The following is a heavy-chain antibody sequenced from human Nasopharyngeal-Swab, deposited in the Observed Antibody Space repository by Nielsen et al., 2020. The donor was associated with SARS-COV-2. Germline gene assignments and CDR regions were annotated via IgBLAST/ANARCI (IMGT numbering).Heavy chain of an antibody. J-gene: IGHJ4*02. CDR3: TTSFTVGGLKDY. D-gene: IGHD3-16*01. V-gene: IGHV3-73*01. CDR2: IRSKDKNYAT. Sequence: VRQMPGKGLEWVGRIRSKDKNYATAYGTSVKGRFIISRDDSKNTAFLQVNSLKTEDTAVYFCTTSFTVGGLKDYWGQGTPVTVSS.